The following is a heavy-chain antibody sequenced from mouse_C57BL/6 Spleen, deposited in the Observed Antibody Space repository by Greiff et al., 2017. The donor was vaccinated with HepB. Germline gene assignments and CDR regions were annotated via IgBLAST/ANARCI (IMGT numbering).Heavy chain of an antibody. V-gene: IGHV1-18*01. CDR3: ARWGGWLREDAMDY. J-gene: IGHJ4*01. CDR2: INPNNGGT. D-gene: IGHD2-2*01. CDR1: GYTFTDYN. Sequence: EVQLQQSGPELVKPGASVKIPCKASGYTFTDYNMDWVKQSHGKSLEWIGDINPNNGGTIYNQKFKGKATLTVDKSSSTAYMELRSLTSEDTAVYYCARWGGWLREDAMDYWGQGTSVTVSS.